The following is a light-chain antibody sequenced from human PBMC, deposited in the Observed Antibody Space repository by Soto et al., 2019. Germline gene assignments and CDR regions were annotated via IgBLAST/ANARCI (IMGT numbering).Light chain of an antibody. Sequence: EILVTQSPATLSVSPGERATLSGRASQSVNTNFAWYQQKPGQAPRLLIYGASTRATGIPARFSGSGSGTEFTLTISSLQSEDFAVYYCQQYNNWPSWTFGQGTKVDIK. J-gene: IGKJ1*01. V-gene: IGKV3-15*01. CDR3: QQYNNWPSWT. CDR2: GAS. CDR1: QSVNTN.